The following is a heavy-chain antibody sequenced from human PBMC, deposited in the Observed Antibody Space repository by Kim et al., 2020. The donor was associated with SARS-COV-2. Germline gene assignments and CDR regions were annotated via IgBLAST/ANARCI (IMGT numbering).Heavy chain of an antibody. V-gene: IGHV3-21*01. J-gene: IGHJ6*02. CDR2: ISSSSSYI. D-gene: IGHD3-3*01. CDR1: GFTFSSYS. CDR3: ARLNGGYDFWSGYRPYYYYGMDV. Sequence: GGSLRLSCAASGFTFSSYSMNWVRQAPGKGLEWVSSISSSSSYIYYADSVKGRFTISRDNAKNSLYLQMNSLRAEDTAVYYCARLNGGYDFWSGYRPYYYYGMDVWGQGTTVTVSS.